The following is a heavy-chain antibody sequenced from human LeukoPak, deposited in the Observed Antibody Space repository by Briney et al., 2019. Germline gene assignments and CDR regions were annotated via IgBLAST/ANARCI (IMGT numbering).Heavy chain of an antibody. V-gene: IGHV3-30*04. J-gene: IGHJ4*02. Sequence: PGGSLRLSCAASGFTFNSYAMHLVRQAPGTGLEWVALILSDGGNSHYADSVKGRFTISRDNSKNTLYLQMSSLRAEDTAVYYCARARFTNGWYFNRDYWGQGTLVTVSS. CDR2: ILSDGGNS. CDR3: ARARFTNGWYFNRDY. CDR1: GFTFNSYA. D-gene: IGHD6-19*01.